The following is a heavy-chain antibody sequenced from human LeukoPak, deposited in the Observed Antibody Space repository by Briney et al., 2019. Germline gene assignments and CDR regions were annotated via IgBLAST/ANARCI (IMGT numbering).Heavy chain of an antibody. CDR2: MNPKRGNT. CDR1: GYTFTRYD. Sequence: ASVKVSCKASGYTFTRYDINWVRQATGQGLEWMGWMNPKRGNTGYAQKFQGRVTMTRNTSISTAYMELSSLRSEDTAVYYCARGRPTDIVVVVAATYYGMDVWGQGTTVTVSS. CDR3: ARGRPTDIVVVVAATYYGMDV. J-gene: IGHJ6*02. D-gene: IGHD2-15*01. V-gene: IGHV1-8*01.